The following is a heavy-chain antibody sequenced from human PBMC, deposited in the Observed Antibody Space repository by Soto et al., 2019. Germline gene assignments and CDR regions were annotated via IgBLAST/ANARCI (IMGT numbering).Heavy chain of an antibody. D-gene: IGHD3-22*01. CDR2: IYHSGST. CDR1: GYSISSGYY. J-gene: IGHJ4*02. CDR3: AXLGRLYYYDSSGYSFDY. V-gene: IGHV4-38-2*01. Sequence: PSETLSLTCAVSGYSISSGYYWGWIRQPPGKGLEWIGSIYHSGSTYYNPSLKSRVTISVDTSKNQFSLKLSSVTAADTAVYYCAXLGRLYYYDSSGYSFDYWGQGTLVTVSS.